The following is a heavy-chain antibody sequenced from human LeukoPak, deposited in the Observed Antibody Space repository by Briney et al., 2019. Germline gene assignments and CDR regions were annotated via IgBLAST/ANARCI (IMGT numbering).Heavy chain of an antibody. V-gene: IGHV4-59*01. Sequence: KPPETLSLTCTVSGGSISSYYWSWIRQPPGKGLEWIGYIYYSGSTNYNPSLKSRVTISVDTSKNQFSLKLSSVTAADTAVYYCARTYIAVAVAFDIWGQGTMVTVSS. D-gene: IGHD6-19*01. J-gene: IGHJ3*02. CDR1: GGSISSYY. CDR3: ARTYIAVAVAFDI. CDR2: IYYSGST.